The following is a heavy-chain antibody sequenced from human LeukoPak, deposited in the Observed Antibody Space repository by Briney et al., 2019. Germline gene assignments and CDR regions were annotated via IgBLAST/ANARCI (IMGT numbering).Heavy chain of an antibody. CDR1: GGSFSGYY. V-gene: IGHV4-34*01. CDR2: INHSGST. Sequence: PSETLSLTCAVYGGSFSGYYWSWIRQPPGKGLEWIGEINHSGSTNYNPSLKSRVTISVDTSKNQFSLKLSSVTAADTAVYYCARDGGHYMDVWGKGTTVTVSS. J-gene: IGHJ6*03. D-gene: IGHD5-24*01. CDR3: ARDGGHYMDV.